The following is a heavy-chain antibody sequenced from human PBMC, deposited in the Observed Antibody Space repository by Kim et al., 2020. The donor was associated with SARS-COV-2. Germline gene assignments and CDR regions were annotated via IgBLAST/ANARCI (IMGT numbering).Heavy chain of an antibody. CDR2: EK. D-gene: IGHD4-17*01. V-gene: IGHV3-7*03. CDR3: ARDPHRGGDYDY. Sequence: EKYLLDSVEHRLPIARDNAKNSLCLQMNSLRAEDTAVYYCARDPHRGGDYDYWGQGTLVTVSS. J-gene: IGHJ4*02.